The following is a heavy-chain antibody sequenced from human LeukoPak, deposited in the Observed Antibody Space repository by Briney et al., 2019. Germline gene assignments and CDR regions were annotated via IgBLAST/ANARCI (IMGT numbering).Heavy chain of an antibody. Sequence: SETLSLTCTVSGGSISSYYWSWIRQPAGKGLEWIGRIYTSGSTNYNPSLKSRVTISVDTSKNQFSPKLSSVTAADTAVYYCARGVLGSWYVRDWFDPWGQGTLVTVSS. D-gene: IGHD6-13*01. J-gene: IGHJ5*02. V-gene: IGHV4-4*07. CDR2: IYTSGST. CDR3: ARGVLGSWYVRDWFDP. CDR1: GGSISSYY.